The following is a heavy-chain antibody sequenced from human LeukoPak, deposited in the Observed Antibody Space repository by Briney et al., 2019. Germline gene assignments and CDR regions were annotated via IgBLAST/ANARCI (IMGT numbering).Heavy chain of an antibody. CDR1: GYTFTGYY. J-gene: IGHJ4*02. Sequence: ASVKVSCKASGYTFTGYYMHWVRQAPGQGLEWMGWINPNSGGTNYAQKFQGWVTMTRDTSISTAYMELSRLRSDDTAVYYCAKGKAVAGTYYFDYWGQGTLVTVSS. CDR3: AKGKAVAGTYYFDY. D-gene: IGHD6-19*01. CDR2: INPNSGGT. V-gene: IGHV1-2*04.